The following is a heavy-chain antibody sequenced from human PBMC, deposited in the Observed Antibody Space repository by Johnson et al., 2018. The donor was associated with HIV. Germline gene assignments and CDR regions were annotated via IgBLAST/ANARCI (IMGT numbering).Heavy chain of an antibody. Sequence: QVQLVESGGGLVQPGGSLRLSCAASGFTFSSYAMHWVRQAPGKGLEWVAVISYDGSNKYYADSVKGRFTISRDNSKNTLYLQMNSLRAEDTAVYYCARDLYYYDSSGPLGGAFDIWGQGTMVTVSS. J-gene: IGHJ3*02. V-gene: IGHV3-30*04. CDR3: ARDLYYYDSSGPLGGAFDI. CDR2: ISYDGSNK. CDR1: GFTFSSYA. D-gene: IGHD3-22*01.